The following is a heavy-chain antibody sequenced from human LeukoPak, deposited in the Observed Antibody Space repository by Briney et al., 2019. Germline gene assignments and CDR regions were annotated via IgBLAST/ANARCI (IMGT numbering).Heavy chain of an antibody. V-gene: IGHV3-23*01. CDR1: GFTFSSYA. CDR3: AKSLGATVTLYYFDY. D-gene: IGHD4-11*01. Sequence: PGGSLRLSCAASGFTFSSYAMSWVRQAPGKGLEGVSGISGSGGSTYYADSVKGRFTISRDNSKNTLYLQMNSLRAEDTAVYYCAKSLGATVTLYYFDYWGQGTLVTVSS. J-gene: IGHJ4*02. CDR2: ISGSGGST.